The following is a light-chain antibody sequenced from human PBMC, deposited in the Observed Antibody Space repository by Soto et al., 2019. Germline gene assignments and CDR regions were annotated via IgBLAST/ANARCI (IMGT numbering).Light chain of an antibody. Sequence: EIVLTQSPGTVSLSPGERATLSCRASQSVSSIYSAWYQQKPGQAPRLLIYGASSRATGIPDRFSGSGSGTEFTLTISRLEPEDFAGYYCQQYTTSPEWTFGQGTRVEIK. V-gene: IGKV3-20*01. CDR1: QSVSSIY. CDR3: QQYTTSPEWT. CDR2: GAS. J-gene: IGKJ1*01.